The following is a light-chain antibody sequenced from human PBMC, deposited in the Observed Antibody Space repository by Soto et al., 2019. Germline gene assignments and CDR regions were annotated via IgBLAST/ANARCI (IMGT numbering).Light chain of an antibody. V-gene: IGKV1-39*01. Sequence: IQIPPSPASLASSVGAIFRLTCLASQSISSYLNWYQQKPGEAPKLLIYAASTLYGGVPSRFSGSGSGTDFALTITSLQAEDFATYYCQQLRMYPATFGGGTKVDIK. CDR3: QQLRMYPAT. CDR1: QSISSY. CDR2: AAS. J-gene: IGKJ4*01.